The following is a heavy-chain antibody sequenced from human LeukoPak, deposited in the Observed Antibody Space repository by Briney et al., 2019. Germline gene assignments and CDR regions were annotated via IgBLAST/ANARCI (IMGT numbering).Heavy chain of an antibody. CDR3: ARGPYCSSTSCALFDY. J-gene: IGHJ4*02. V-gene: IGHV4-34*01. Sequence: SETLSLTCAVYGGSFSGYYWSWIRQPPGKGLEWIGEINHSGSTNYNPSPKSRVTISVDTSKNQFSLKLSSVTAADTAVYYCARGPYCSSTSCALFDYWGQGTLVTVSS. CDR1: GGSFSGYY. D-gene: IGHD2-2*01. CDR2: INHSGST.